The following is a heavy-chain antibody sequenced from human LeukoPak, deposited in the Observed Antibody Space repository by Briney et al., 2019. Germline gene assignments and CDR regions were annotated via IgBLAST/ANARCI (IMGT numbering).Heavy chain of an antibody. CDR3: AREQLWTSYFDY. Sequence: SETLSLTCAVYGGSFSGYYWSWIRQPPGKGLEWIGEINHSGSTNYNPSLKSRVTISVDTSKNQFSLKLSSVTAADTAVYYCAREQLWTSYFDYGGKGTLVTVSS. D-gene: IGHD5-18*01. CDR2: INHSGST. J-gene: IGHJ4*02. V-gene: IGHV4-34*01. CDR1: GGSFSGYY.